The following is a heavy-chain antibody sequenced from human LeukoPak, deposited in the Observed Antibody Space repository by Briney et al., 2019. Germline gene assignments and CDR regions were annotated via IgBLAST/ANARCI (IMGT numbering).Heavy chain of an antibody. CDR3: ARRTELTGDPEYYFDY. Sequence: PSETLSLTCTVSGGSISSSSYYWGWIRQPPGKGLERIGSIYYSGSTYYNPSLESRVTISVDTSKNQFSLKLSSVTAADTAVYYCARRTELTGDPEYYFDYWGQGTLVTVSS. V-gene: IGHV4-39*01. CDR2: IYYSGST. CDR1: GGSISSSSYY. J-gene: IGHJ4*02. D-gene: IGHD7-27*01.